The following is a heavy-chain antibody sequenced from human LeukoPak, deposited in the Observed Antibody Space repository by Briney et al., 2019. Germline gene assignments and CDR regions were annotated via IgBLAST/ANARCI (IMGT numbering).Heavy chain of an antibody. J-gene: IGHJ4*02. CDR1: GFTLGNYA. CDR3: ARGTYSGTWYGDY. V-gene: IGHV3-23*01. CDR2: ITASGGGT. D-gene: IGHD6-13*01. Sequence: GGSLRLSCVASGFTLGNYALSWVRQAPGKGLEWVSGITASGGGTNYADSVRGRFTISKDNSKNTLYLQMNGLRTEDTALYYCARGTYSGTWYGDYWGQGTPVTVAS.